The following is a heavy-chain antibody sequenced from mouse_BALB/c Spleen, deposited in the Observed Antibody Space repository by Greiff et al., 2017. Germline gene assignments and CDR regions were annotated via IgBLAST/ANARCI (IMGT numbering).Heavy chain of an antibody. CDR1: GYSFTSYW. Sequence: QVQLQQSGPQLVRPGASVKISCKASGYSFTSYWMHWVKQRPGQGLEWIGMIDPSDSETRLNQKFKDKATLTVDKSSSTAYMQLSSPTSEDSAVYYCARGDYVDDWGQGTTLTVSS. CDR2: IDPSDSET. CDR3: ARGDYVDD. V-gene: IGHV1S127*01. J-gene: IGHJ2*01.